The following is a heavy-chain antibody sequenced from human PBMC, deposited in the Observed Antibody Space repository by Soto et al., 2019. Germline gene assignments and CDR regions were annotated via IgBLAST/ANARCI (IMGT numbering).Heavy chain of an antibody. CDR2: IIPIIGII. Sequence: QVQLVQSGAEVKKPGSSVKVSCKASGGTFSTYTITWVRQAPGQGLEWMGRIIPIIGIINYAQKFQGRVTMSADKFVGTAYMEITGLRSDDTAVYYCARDPDSPYYDSHATSCPWGQVTVVTVSS. D-gene: IGHD3-22*01. CDR3: ARDPDSPYYDSHATSCP. CDR1: GGTFSTYT. J-gene: IGHJ5*02. V-gene: IGHV1-69*08.